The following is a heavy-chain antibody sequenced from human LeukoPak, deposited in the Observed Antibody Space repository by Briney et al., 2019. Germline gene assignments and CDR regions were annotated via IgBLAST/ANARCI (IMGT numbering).Heavy chain of an antibody. CDR3: TRGRVGATLWFDP. D-gene: IGHD1-26*01. V-gene: IGHV3-49*03. J-gene: IGHJ5*02. Sequence: PGGSLRLSCTASGFTFGDYAMSWFRQASGKGLEWVGFIRSKAYGGTTEYAASVKGRFTISRDDSKSIAYLQMNSLKTEDTAVYYCTRGRVGATLWFDPWGQGTLVTVSS. CDR2: IRSKAYGGTT. CDR1: GFTFGDYA.